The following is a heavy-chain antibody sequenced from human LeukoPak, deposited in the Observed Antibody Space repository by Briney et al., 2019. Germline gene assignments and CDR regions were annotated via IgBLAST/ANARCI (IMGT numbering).Heavy chain of an antibody. Sequence: GGSLRLSCAASGFTFSSYAMNWVRQAPGKGLEWVSSFSGNGGNTYYADSVRGRFTISRDNSKNTLYLQMNSLRAEDTAIYFCAKSLNWNFESWGRGTLVTVSS. CDR1: GFTFSSYA. D-gene: IGHD1-1*01. CDR3: AKSLNWNFES. V-gene: IGHV3-23*01. J-gene: IGHJ4*02. CDR2: FSGNGGNT.